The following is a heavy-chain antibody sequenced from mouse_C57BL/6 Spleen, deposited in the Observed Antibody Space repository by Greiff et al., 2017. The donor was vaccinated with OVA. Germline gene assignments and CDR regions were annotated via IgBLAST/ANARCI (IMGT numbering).Heavy chain of an antibody. CDR3: ARFYYGSSPDY. CDR1: GYSFTGYY. CDR2: INPSTGGT. D-gene: IGHD1-1*01. Sequence: VQLQQSGPELVKPGASVKISCKASGYSFTGYYMNWVKQSPEKSLEWIGEINPSTGGTTYNQKFKAKATLTVDKSSSTAYMQLKSLTSEDSAVYYCARFYYGSSPDYWGQGTTLTVSS. J-gene: IGHJ2*01. V-gene: IGHV1-42*01.